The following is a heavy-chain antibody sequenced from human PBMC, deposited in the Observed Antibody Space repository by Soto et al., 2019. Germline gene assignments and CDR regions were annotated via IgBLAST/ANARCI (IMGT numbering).Heavy chain of an antibody. J-gene: IGHJ5*02. D-gene: IGHD3-10*01. Sequence: GGSLRLSCAPSGFTFSNAWMSWVRQAPGKGLEWVGRIKSKTDGGTTDYAAPVKGRFTISRDDSKNTLYLQMNSLKTEDTAVYYCTTSMVRGVIIPSGRWFDPWGQGTLVTVSS. CDR3: TTSMVRGVIIPSGRWFDP. V-gene: IGHV3-15*01. CDR1: GFTFSNAW. CDR2: IKSKTDGGTT.